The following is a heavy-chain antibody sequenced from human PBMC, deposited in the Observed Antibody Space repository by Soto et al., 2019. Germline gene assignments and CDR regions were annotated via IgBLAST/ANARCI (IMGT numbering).Heavy chain of an antibody. CDR2: MYYRGST. D-gene: IGHD6-13*01. CDR3: ARTGYGSSDFDL. J-gene: IGHJ5*01. V-gene: IGHV4-31*03. CDR1: HGSVSSELFC. Sequence: LSLTCTVPHGSVSSELFCWMWLRQPPGKGLEWIGFMYYRGSTYYCQSLKSRVSISIDTSQNLFSLKLNSVTAADTPVYYCARTGYGSSDFDLWGQGTLVTVSS.